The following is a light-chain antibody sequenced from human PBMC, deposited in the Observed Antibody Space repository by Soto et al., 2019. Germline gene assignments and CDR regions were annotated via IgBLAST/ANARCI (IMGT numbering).Light chain of an antibody. Sequence: EIVLTQSPATLSLSPGERATLSCRASQSVSSYLAWYQPKPGQAPRLLIYGASNRASGIPARFSGSGSGTDFTLTISSLEPEDFALYYCQQRSSWPRTFGQGTKVDI. J-gene: IGKJ1*01. CDR2: GAS. CDR3: QQRSSWPRT. V-gene: IGKV3-11*01. CDR1: QSVSSY.